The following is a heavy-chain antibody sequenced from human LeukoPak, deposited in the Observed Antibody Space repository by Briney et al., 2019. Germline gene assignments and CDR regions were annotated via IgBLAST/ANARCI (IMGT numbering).Heavy chain of an antibody. Sequence: PGGSLRLSCAASGLTFSSYAMSWFRQAPGKGLEWVSAISGSGGSTYYADSVKGRFTISRDNSKNTLYLQMNSLRAEDTAVYYCAKVRPYYYDSSGYCDYWGQGTPVTVSS. CDR3: AKVRPYYYDSSGYCDY. D-gene: IGHD3-22*01. CDR2: ISGSGGST. V-gene: IGHV3-23*01. CDR1: GLTFSSYA. J-gene: IGHJ4*02.